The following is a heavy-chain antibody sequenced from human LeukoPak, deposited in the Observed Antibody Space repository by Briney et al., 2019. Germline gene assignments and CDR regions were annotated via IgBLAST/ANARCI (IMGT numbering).Heavy chain of an antibody. CDR1: GFTFSNAW. CDR3: TTDRGQQQLVDFDY. D-gene: IGHD6-13*01. V-gene: IGHV3-15*01. J-gene: IGHJ4*02. CDR2: IKSKTDGGTT. Sequence: GGSLRLSCAASGFTFSNAWMSWVRQAPGKGLEWVGRIKSKTDGGTTDYAAPVKGRFTISRDDSKNTLYLQMNSLKTEDTAVYYCTTDRGQQQLVDFDYWGQGTLVTVSS.